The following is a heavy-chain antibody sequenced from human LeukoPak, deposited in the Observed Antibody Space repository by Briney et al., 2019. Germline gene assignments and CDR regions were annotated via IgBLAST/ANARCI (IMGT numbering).Heavy chain of an antibody. CDR2: ISSYNGNT. V-gene: IGHV1-18*01. CDR3: ARDRVRDYMDV. Sequence: GASVKVSCKASGYTFTSFGISRVRQAPGQGLEWMGWISSYNGNTNYAQKFQGRVTLTTDTSTNTVYMELRSLRSDDTAVYYCARDRVRDYMDVWGKGTTVTVSS. D-gene: IGHD3-10*01. J-gene: IGHJ6*03. CDR1: GYTFTSFG.